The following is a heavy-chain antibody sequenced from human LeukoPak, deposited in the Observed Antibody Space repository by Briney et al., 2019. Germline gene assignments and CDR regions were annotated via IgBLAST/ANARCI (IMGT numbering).Heavy chain of an antibody. CDR1: GGYISSYY. CDR3: ERHSYYYDSSGYPPGESYLDY. CDR2: IYYSGST. D-gene: IGHD3-22*01. V-gene: IGHV4-59*08. J-gene: IGHJ4*02. Sequence: PSETLSLTCTVSGGYISSYYWSWIRQPPGKGLEWIGYIYYSGSTNYNPSLKRRFTISVDTYKNQFSLKLSSVTAADTAVYYCERHSYYYDSSGYPPGESYLDYWGQGTLVTVSS.